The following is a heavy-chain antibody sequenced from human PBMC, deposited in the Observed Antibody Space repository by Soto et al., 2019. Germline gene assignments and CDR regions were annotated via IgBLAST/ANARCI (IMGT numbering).Heavy chain of an antibody. Sequence: QVQLQESGPGLVKPSQTLSLTCTVSGGSISSGDYYWSWIRQPPGKGLEWIGYIYYSGSTYYNPSLKSRVTISVDTSKNQFSLKLSSVTAAATAVYYCARQRYCSGGSCPRRFDPWGQGTLVTVSS. CDR1: GGSISSGDYY. CDR3: ARQRYCSGGSCPRRFDP. V-gene: IGHV4-30-4*01. D-gene: IGHD2-15*01. CDR2: IYYSGST. J-gene: IGHJ5*02.